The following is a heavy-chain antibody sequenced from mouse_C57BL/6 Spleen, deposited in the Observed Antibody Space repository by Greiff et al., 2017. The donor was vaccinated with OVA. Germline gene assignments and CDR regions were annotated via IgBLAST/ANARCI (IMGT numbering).Heavy chain of an antibody. CDR3: ARELY. J-gene: IGHJ2*01. Sequence: VQLQQPGAELVKPGASVKLSCTASGFTITDYYMHWVKQRTEQGLEWIGRIDPDDGDTKYAPKFQGKATITADTSSNTAYLQLSSLTSEDSAVYYCARELYWGQGTTLTVSS. CDR1: GFTITDYY. CDR2: IDPDDGDT. V-gene: IGHV14-2*01.